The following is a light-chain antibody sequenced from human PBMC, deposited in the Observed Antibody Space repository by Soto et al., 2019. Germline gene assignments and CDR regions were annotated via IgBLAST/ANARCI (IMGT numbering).Light chain of an antibody. V-gene: IGKV3-15*01. Sequence: ETMMTQSPDTLSVSLGKRATLSCRASPILRSSLAWHQQKPVHAPRLLIYDASTRATGIPAMFSGSGSGTDFTLTISGLQSEDFAVYYCQQYNNWPQTFGQGTKGDIK. CDR1: PILRSS. CDR2: DAS. CDR3: QQYNNWPQT. J-gene: IGKJ1*01.